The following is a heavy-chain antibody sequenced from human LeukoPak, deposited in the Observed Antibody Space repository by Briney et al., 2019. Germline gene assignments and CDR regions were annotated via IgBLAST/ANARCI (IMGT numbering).Heavy chain of an antibody. CDR3: ARTATVTIAFDI. J-gene: IGHJ3*02. CDR2: INHSGST. CDR1: GGSFSGYY. V-gene: IGHV4-34*01. Sequence: SETLSLTCAVYGGSFSGYYWSWIRQPPGKGLEWIGEINHSGSTNYDPSLKSRVTISVDTSKNQCSLKLSYVTAADTAVYYCARTATVTIAFDIWGQGTMVTVSS. D-gene: IGHD4-17*01.